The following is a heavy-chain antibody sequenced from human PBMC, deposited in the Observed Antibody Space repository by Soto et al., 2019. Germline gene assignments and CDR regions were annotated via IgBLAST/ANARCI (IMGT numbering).Heavy chain of an antibody. Sequence: SETLSLTCTVSGGSISSYYWSWIRQAAGKGLEWIGRIYTSGSTNYNPSLKSRVTMSVDTSKNQFSLKLSSVTAADTAVYYCARESLKESITMTVVVDYWGQGTLVTVSS. V-gene: IGHV4-4*07. D-gene: IGHD3-22*01. CDR3: ARESLKESITMTVVVDY. CDR1: GGSISSYY. CDR2: IYTSGST. J-gene: IGHJ4*02.